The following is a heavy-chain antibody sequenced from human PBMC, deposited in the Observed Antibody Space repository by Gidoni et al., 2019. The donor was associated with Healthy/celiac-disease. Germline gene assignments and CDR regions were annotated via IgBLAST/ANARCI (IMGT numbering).Heavy chain of an antibody. V-gene: IGHV4-59*01. D-gene: IGHD3-22*01. CDR3: ARGKNSGYEKGQWYFDL. CDR2: IYYSGST. Sequence: QVQLQESGPGLVKPSETLSLTCTVSGGSISSYYWSWIRQPPGKGLEWIGYIYYSGSTNYNPSLKSRVTISVDTSKNQFSLKLSSVTAADTAVYYCARGKNSGYEKGQWYFDLWGRGTLVTVSS. CDR1: GGSISSYY. J-gene: IGHJ2*01.